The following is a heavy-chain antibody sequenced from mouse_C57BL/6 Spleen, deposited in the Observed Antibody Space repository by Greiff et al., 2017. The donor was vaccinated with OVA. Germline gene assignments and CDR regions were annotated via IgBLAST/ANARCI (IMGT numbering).Heavy chain of an antibody. D-gene: IGHD1-1*01. Sequence: EVQLQQSGGGLVKPGGSLKLSCAASGFTFSSYAMSWVRQTPEKSLEWVATISAGGSYTYYPDNVKGRFTISRDNAKNNVYLQMSHLKSEDTAMYYCARAPSYYGNSPYAMDYWGQGTSVTVSS. CDR3: ARAPSYYGNSPYAMDY. V-gene: IGHV5-4*01. CDR2: ISAGGSYT. CDR1: GFTFSSYA. J-gene: IGHJ4*01.